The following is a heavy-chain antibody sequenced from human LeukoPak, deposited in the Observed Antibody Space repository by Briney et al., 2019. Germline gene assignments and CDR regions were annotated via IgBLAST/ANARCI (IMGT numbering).Heavy chain of an antibody. J-gene: IGHJ4*03. CDR2: IYYSGST. CDR1: GGSISSSTYY. D-gene: IGHD3-16*01. V-gene: IGHV4-39*07. CDR3: ASLRVPGYFDY. Sequence: SETLSLTCTVSGGSISSSTYYWGWIRRPPGKGLEWIGSIYYSGSTYYNPSLKSRVTISVDTSKNQFSLKLSSVTAADTAVFYCASLRVPGYFDYWGPGNLVTVSS.